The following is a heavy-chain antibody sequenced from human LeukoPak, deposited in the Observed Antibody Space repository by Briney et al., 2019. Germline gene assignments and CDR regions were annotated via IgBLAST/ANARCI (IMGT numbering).Heavy chain of an antibody. Sequence: ASVKVSCKASGGTFISYAISWVRQAPGRGLEWMGGIIPIFGTANYAQKFQGRVTITADESTSTAYMELSSLRSEDTAVYYCAGEVRGYYDSSGYLDYWGQGTLVTVSS. CDR3: AGEVRGYYDSSGYLDY. CDR2: IIPIFGTA. D-gene: IGHD3-22*01. V-gene: IGHV1-69*13. J-gene: IGHJ4*02. CDR1: GGTFISYA.